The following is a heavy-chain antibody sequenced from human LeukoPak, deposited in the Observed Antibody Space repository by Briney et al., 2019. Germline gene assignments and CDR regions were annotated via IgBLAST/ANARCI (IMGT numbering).Heavy chain of an antibody. J-gene: IGHJ4*02. V-gene: IGHV1-58*01. D-gene: IGHD3-22*01. Sequence: SVKDSCKASGFTFTSSAVQWVRQARGQRLEWIGWIVVGSGNTNYAQKFQERVTITRDMSTSTAYMELSSLRSEDTAVYYCAADRYYYDSSGYYLFDYWGQGTLVTVSS. CDR1: GFTFTSSA. CDR3: AADRYYYDSSGYYLFDY. CDR2: IVVGSGNT.